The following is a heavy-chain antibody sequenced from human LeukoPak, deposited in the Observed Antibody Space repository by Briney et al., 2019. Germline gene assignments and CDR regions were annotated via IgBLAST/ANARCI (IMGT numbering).Heavy chain of an antibody. CDR1: GGSVSDYY. CDR2: IYYTGT. CDR3: ARDRKYYYHMDV. V-gene: IGHV4-59*02. J-gene: IGHJ6*03. D-gene: IGHD1-14*01. Sequence: SETLSLTCTVSGGSVSDYYWSWIRQSPGKGLEWIGYIYYTGTSYNPSLKTRVTISVDTSKNQFSLNLTSLTAADTAVYYCARDRKYYYHMDVWGKGTTVTVSS.